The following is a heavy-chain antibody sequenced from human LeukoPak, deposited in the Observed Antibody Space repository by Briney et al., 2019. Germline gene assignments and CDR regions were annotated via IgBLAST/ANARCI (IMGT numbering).Heavy chain of an antibody. CDR3: AKDPTWTTVTTDDYAFDI. CDR1: GFSFSSYL. CDR2: INIDATST. D-gene: IGHD4-17*01. J-gene: IGHJ3*02. V-gene: IGHV3-74*03. Sequence: PGGSLRLSCVASGFSFSSYLMHWVRQAPGKGLVWVSRINIDATSTTYADSVKGRFTISRDNAKNTLYLQMNSLRAEDTAVYYCAKDPTWTTVTTDDYAFDIWGQGTMVTVSS.